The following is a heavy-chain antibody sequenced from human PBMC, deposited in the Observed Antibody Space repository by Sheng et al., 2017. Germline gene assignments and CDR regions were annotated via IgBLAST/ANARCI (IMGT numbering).Heavy chain of an antibody. CDR1: GYTFTSYG. CDR3: ARDHLGIRPVDSSGYSGGAFDI. D-gene: IGHD3-22*01. J-gene: IGHJ3*02. CDR2: ISAYNGNT. Sequence: QVQLVQSGAEVKKPGASVKVSCKASGYTFTSYGISWVRQAPGQGLEWMGWISAYNGNTNYAQKLQGRVTMTTDTSTSTAYMELRSLRSDDTAVYYCARDHLGIRPVDSSGYSGGAFDIWGQGTMVTVSS. V-gene: IGHV1-18*01.